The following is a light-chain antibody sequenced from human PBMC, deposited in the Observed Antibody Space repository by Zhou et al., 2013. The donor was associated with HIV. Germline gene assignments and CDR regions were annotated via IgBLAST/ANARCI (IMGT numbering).Light chain of an antibody. CDR1: QSVSKW. Sequence: DIQMTQSPSTLSASVGDRVTITCRASQSVSKWLAWYQQKPGKAPKLLIYLASSLEIGVPSRFSGSGSGTEFTLTISSLQPDDFATYFCHQYYASSPYTFGQGTKVEIK. CDR2: LAS. CDR3: HQYYASSPYT. V-gene: IGKV1-5*03. J-gene: IGKJ2*01.